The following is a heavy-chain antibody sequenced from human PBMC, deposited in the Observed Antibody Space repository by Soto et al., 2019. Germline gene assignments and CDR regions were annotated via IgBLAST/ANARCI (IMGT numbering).Heavy chain of an antibody. CDR3: AKGPNYYDSSGNSDY. V-gene: IGHV3-23*01. CDR2: ISGSGGST. D-gene: IGHD3-22*01. CDR1: GFTFSSYA. J-gene: IGHJ4*02. Sequence: GGSLRLSSAASGFTFSSYAMSWDRQAPGKGLEWVSAISGSGGSTYYADSVKGRFTISRDNSKNTLYLQMNSLRAEDTAEYYWAKGPNYYDSSGNSDYWGQGTLVTVSS.